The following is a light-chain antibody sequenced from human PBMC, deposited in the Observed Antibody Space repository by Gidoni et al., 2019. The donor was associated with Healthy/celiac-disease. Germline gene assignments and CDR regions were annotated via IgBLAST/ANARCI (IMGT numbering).Light chain of an antibody. CDR2: GNN. CDR3: QSYDSDLSGWV. Sequence: QSVRTQPPSVSGAPGQRVAISCTGTSPNIGAGFDVHWYQQLPGTAPKLLIYGNNNRPSGVPDRFSGSKSGTSASLAFTGLQAEDEADYYCQSYDSDLSGWVFGGGTRLTV. CDR1: SPNIGAGFD. V-gene: IGLV1-40*01. J-gene: IGLJ3*02.